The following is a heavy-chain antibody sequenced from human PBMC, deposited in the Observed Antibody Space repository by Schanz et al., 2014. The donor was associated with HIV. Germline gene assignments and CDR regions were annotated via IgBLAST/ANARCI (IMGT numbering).Heavy chain of an antibody. CDR3: ARDLRVVPAASDNWFDP. Sequence: QVQLVQSGAEVKKPGSSVKVSCKASGGTFSANDINWVRQATGQGLEWMGWINAYNGNTHYAQKFQGRVAMTTDASTSTAYMGLRNLRPDDTAVYYCARDLRVVPAASDNWFDPWGQGTLVTVSP. J-gene: IGHJ5*02. CDR2: INAYNGNT. V-gene: IGHV1-18*01. CDR1: GGTFSAND. D-gene: IGHD2-2*01.